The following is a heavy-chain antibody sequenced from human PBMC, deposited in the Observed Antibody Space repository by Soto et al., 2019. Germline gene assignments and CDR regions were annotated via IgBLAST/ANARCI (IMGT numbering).Heavy chain of an antibody. Sequence: QITLKESGPTLVKPTQPLTLTCTFSGFSLSTSGVGVGWIRQPPGKALEWLALIYWNDDKRYSPSLTSRLTITNNTSKNQVVLTMTNMDPVDTATYYCVHRLGGAGLIAARPWVCAFDIWGHGTMVTVSS. V-gene: IGHV2-5*01. CDR3: VHRLGGAGLIAARPWVCAFDI. J-gene: IGHJ3*02. CDR1: GFSLSTSGVG. D-gene: IGHD6-6*01. CDR2: IYWNDDK.